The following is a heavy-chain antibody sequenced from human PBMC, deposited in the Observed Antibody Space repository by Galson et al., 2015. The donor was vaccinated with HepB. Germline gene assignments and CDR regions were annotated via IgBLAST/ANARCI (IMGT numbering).Heavy chain of an antibody. CDR2: INPSGGST. D-gene: IGHD2-15*01. J-gene: IGHJ1*01. CDR3: AREGCSGGSCYSEYFQH. CDR1: GYTFTSYY. V-gene: IGHV1-46*01. Sequence: SVKVSCKASGYTFTSYYMHWVRQAPGQGLEWMGIINPSGGSTSYAQKFQGRVTMTRDTSTSTVYMELSSLRSEDTAVYYCAREGCSGGSCYSEYFQHWGQGTLVTVSS.